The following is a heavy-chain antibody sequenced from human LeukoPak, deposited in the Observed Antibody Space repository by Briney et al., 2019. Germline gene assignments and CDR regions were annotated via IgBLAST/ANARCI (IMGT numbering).Heavy chain of an antibody. Sequence: PGGSLRLSCAASGFTFSTYAMHWVRQAPGKGLEWVAVIRSDGRSKNHADSVKGRFTISRDNSENKVYLQMSSLRAEDTAVYYCVRGNVVATALEFWGQGTLVTVSS. D-gene: IGHD5-12*01. CDR1: GFTFSTYA. V-gene: IGHV3-33*01. J-gene: IGHJ4*02. CDR3: VRGNVVATALEF. CDR2: IRSDGRSK.